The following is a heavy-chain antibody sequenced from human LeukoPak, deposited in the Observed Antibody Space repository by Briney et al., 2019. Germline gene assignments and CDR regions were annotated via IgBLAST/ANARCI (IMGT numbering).Heavy chain of an antibody. Sequence: GGSLRLSCAASGFTFGRHWMSWVRQAPGKGLEWVAHMNQGGSETTNVDSVKGRFTISRDDAKNLVFLQMNSLRVEDTAVYYCARGPAAIPLFDYWGQGTLVTVSS. D-gene: IGHD2-2*02. V-gene: IGHV3-7*01. CDR3: ARGPAAIPLFDY. CDR2: MNQGGSET. J-gene: IGHJ4*02. CDR1: GFTFGRHW.